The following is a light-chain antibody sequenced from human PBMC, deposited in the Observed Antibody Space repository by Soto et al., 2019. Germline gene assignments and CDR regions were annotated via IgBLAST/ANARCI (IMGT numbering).Light chain of an antibody. J-gene: IGKJ4*01. CDR1: QSVLYSSNNKNY. V-gene: IGKV4-1*01. CDR2: WAS. CDR3: QQYYSAPLT. Sequence: DIVMTQSPDSLAVSLGERATINCKSSQSVLYSSNNKNYLAWYQQKPGQPPKLLIYWASTRESGVPDRISGSGSGTDFTLTISSLHAEDVAVYFCQQYYSAPLTFGGGTRVGIK.